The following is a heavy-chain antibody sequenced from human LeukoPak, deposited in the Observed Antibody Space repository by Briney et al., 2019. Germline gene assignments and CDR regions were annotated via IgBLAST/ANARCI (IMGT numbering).Heavy chain of an antibody. CDR1: GYSFTSYW. J-gene: IGHJ4*02. V-gene: IGHV5-51*01. CDR3: ARGGVVLRYFDWLFTFDY. CDR2: IYPGDSDT. Sequence: GESRKISCKGSGYSFTSYWIGWVRQMPGKGLEWMGIIYPGDSDTRYSPSFQGQVTISADKSISTAYLQWSSLKASDTAMYYCARGGVVLRYFDWLFTFDYWGQGTLVTVSS. D-gene: IGHD3-9*01.